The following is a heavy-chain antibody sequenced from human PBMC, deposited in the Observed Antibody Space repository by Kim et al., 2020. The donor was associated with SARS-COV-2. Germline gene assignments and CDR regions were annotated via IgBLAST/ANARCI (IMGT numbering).Heavy chain of an antibody. CDR3: ARDQSIVGATTRERAFDI. J-gene: IGHJ3*02. V-gene: IGHV3-33*01. Sequence: GGSLRLSCAASGFTFSSYGMHWVRQAPGKGLEWVAGIWYDGSNKYYADSVKGRFTISRDNSKNTLYLQMNSLRAEDTAVYYCARDQSIVGATTRERAFDIWGQGTMVTASS. CDR1: GFTFSSYG. CDR2: IWYDGSNK. D-gene: IGHD1-26*01.